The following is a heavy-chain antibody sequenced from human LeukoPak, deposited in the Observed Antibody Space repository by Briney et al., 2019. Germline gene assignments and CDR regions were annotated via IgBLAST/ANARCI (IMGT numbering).Heavy chain of an antibody. CDR1: GGSISSYY. CDR2: IYTSGST. D-gene: IGHD2-2*01. J-gene: IGHJ5*02. CDR3: ARDGCSSTSCTNWFDP. V-gene: IGHV4-4*07. Sequence: NPSETLSLTCTVSGGSISSYYWSWIRQPAGKGLEWIGRIYTSGSTNYNPSLKSRVTMSVDTSKNQFSLKLSSVTAADTAVYYCARDGCSSTSCTNWFDPWGQGTLVTVSS.